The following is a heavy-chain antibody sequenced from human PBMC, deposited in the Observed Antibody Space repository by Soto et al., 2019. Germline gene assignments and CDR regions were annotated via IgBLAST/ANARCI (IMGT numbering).Heavy chain of an antibody. D-gene: IGHD6-19*01. V-gene: IGHV1-46*01. CDR3: ARGAFPKFDQQWMVLEGLDY. J-gene: IGHJ4*02. CDR1: GYTFTSYY. CDR2: INPRGGST. Sequence: ASVKVSCKASGYTFTSYYMHWVRQAPGQGLEWRGIINPRGGSTSYAQKFQGRVTMTRDTSTSTVYMELSSLRSEDTAVYYCARGAFPKFDQQWMVLEGLDYRCQGTLVSGS.